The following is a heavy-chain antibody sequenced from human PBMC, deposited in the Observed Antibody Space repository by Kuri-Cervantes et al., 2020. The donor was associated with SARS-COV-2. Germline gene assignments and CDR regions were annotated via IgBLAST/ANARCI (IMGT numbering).Heavy chain of an antibody. V-gene: IGHV3-74*01. CDR2: INPDGSYT. Sequence: LSLTCAASGFTFSGHWIHWVRQAPGKGLVWVSRINPDGSYTNNADSVKGRFTLSRDNAKNMLFLQMNSLRAEDTAVYYCARPRTTTVFGFDPWGQGTLVTVSS. J-gene: IGHJ5*02. CDR1: GFTFSGHW. D-gene: IGHD4-17*01. CDR3: ARPRTTTVFGFDP.